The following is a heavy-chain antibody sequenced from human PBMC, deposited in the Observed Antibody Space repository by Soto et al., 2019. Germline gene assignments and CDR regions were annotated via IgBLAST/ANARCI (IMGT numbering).Heavy chain of an antibody. D-gene: IGHD2-15*01. CDR2: IYYSGST. Sequence: PSETLSLTCTVSGGSISSGGYYWSWIRQHPGKGLEWIGYIYYSGSTYYNPSLKSRVTISVDTSKNQFSLKLSSVTAADTAVYYCARDRYCSGGSCYSGNWFDPWGQGTLVTVSS. CDR3: ARDRYCSGGSCYSGNWFDP. V-gene: IGHV4-31*03. J-gene: IGHJ5*02. CDR1: GGSISSGGYY.